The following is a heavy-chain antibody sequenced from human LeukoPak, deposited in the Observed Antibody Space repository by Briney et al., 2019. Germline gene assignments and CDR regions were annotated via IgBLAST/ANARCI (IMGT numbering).Heavy chain of an antibody. CDR3: ARGPYGSGSYHYFDY. Sequence: GRSLRLSCAASGFTFSSYSMHWVRQAPGKGLEWVAVISYDGSNKYYADSVKGRFTISRDNSKNTLYLQMNILRAEDTAVYYCARGPYGSGSYHYFDYWGQGTLVTVSS. CDR1: GFTFSSYS. J-gene: IGHJ4*02. CDR2: ISYDGSNK. D-gene: IGHD3-10*01. V-gene: IGHV3-30*14.